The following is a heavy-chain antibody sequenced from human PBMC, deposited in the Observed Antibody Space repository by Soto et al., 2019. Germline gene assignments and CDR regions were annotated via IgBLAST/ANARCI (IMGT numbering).Heavy chain of an antibody. CDR3: ARDYYDSSGYRDAFDI. Sequence: GASVKVSCKASGYTFTSYDINWVRQATGQGLEWMGWMNPNSGNTGYAQKFQGRVTMTRNTSISTAYMELSSLRSEDTAVYYCARDYYDSSGYRDAFDIWGQGTMVTVSS. CDR1: GYTFTSYD. D-gene: IGHD3-22*01. J-gene: IGHJ3*02. V-gene: IGHV1-8*01. CDR2: MNPNSGNT.